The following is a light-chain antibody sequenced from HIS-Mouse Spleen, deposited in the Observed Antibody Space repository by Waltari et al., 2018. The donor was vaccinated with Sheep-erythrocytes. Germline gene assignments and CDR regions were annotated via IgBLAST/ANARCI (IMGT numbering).Light chain of an antibody. CDR3: CSYAGSSTPWV. Sequence: QSALTQPASVSGSPGQSITIPCTGTSSYVGCYNLVPRYQQHPGKAPKLMIYEGSKRPSGVSNRFSGSKSGNTASLTISGLQAEDEADYYCCSYAGSSTPWVFGGGTKLTVL. CDR2: EGS. J-gene: IGLJ3*02. V-gene: IGLV2-23*01. CDR1: SSYVGCYNL.